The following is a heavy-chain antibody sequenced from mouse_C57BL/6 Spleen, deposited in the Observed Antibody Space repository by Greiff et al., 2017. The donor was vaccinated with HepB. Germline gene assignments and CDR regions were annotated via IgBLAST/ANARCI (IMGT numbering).Heavy chain of an antibody. J-gene: IGHJ2*01. CDR1: GFTFSSYA. V-gene: IGHV5-9-1*02. D-gene: IGHD2-5*01. CDR2: ISSGGDYT. CDR3: TRGGDRNYGGSAYYFDY. Sequence: EVKLEESGEGLVKPGGSLKLSCAASGFTFSSYAMSWVRQTPEKRLEWVAYISSGGDYTYYADTVKGRFTISRDNARNTLYLQMSSVKSEDTAMYYGTRGGDRNYGGSAYYFDYWGQGTTLTVSS.